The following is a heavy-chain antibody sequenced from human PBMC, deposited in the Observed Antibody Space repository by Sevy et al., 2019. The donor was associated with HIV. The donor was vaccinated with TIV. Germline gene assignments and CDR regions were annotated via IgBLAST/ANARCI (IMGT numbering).Heavy chain of an antibody. D-gene: IGHD3-10*01. V-gene: IGHV3-30*18. CDR3: AKDHNLWSEGGFLHH. CDR2: ISYDGNNK. CDR1: GFTFSSYA. Sequence: GGSLRLSCAASGFTFSSYAIHWVRQTPGKGLEWVAVISYDGNNKYYADSVKGRFTVSRDKSKNTQYGQKNSLRAEDTAVYYCAKDHNLWSEGGFLHHWGQGTLVTVSS. J-gene: IGHJ1*01.